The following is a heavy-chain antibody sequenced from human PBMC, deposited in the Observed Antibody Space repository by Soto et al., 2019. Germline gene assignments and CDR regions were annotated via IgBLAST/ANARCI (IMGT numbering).Heavy chain of an antibody. CDR3: ARDQGGEFLKGSGMDV. Sequence: QVQLQESGPGLVKPSETLSLTCTVSGDSISRYYWSWIRLSPGKGLEWIGYIYYSGETNDNPSVKIRVTISVDRTKNQCSLKLSSGTAADTAVYYCARDQGGEFLKGSGMDVWGQGTTVTVSS. CDR1: GDSISRYY. V-gene: IGHV4-59*01. CDR2: IYYSGET. D-gene: IGHD3-10*01. J-gene: IGHJ6*02.